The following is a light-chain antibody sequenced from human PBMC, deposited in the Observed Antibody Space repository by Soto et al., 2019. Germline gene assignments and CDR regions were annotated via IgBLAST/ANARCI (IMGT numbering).Light chain of an antibody. V-gene: IGLV2-8*01. Sequence: QSALTQPPSASGSPGQSVTISCTGTSSDVGGYNYVSWYQQHPGKAPKLIIYEVSKRPSGVPDRFSGSKSGNTASLTVSGLQAEDEADYYCNSNAGGNNGVFGGGTKVTVL. CDR1: SSDVGGYNY. J-gene: IGLJ3*02. CDR2: EVS. CDR3: NSNAGGNNGV.